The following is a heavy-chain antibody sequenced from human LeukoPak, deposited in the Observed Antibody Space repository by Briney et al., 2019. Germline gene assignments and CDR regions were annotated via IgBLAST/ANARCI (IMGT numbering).Heavy chain of an antibody. J-gene: IGHJ4*02. CDR3: AKMASGSYYFDY. CDR2: ISYDGSNK. Sequence: GRSLRLSCAASGFTFSSYGMHWVRQAPGKGLEWVAVISYDGSNKYYADPVKGRFTISRDNSKNTLYLQMNSLRAEDTAVYYCAKMASGSYYFDYWGQGTLVTVSS. D-gene: IGHD1-26*01. CDR1: GFTFSSYG. V-gene: IGHV3-30*18.